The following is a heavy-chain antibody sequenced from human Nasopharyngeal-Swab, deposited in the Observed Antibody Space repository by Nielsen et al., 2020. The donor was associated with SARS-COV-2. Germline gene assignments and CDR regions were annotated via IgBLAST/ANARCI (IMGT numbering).Heavy chain of an antibody. J-gene: IGHJ4*02. CDR3: ARDTLAAFDY. Sequence: GSLRLSCAVSGGSISSSKWWSWVRKPPGKGLEWLGEIYHSGSTNYNTSLKSRVTISVDKSKNQFSLKLSSVTAADTAVYYCARDTLAAFDYWGQGTLVTVSS. CDR1: GGSISSSKW. V-gene: IGHV4-4*02. CDR2: IYHSGST. D-gene: IGHD6-19*01.